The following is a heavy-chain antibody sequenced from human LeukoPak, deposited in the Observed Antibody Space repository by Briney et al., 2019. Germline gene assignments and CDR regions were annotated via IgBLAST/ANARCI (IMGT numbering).Heavy chain of an antibody. V-gene: IGHV3-23*01. D-gene: IGHD3-22*01. Sequence: GGSLRLSCEASGFTFSNYAMSWVRQAPGKGLEWVSGTSGSGGKVGYAGSVKGRFTISRDNSKNTLYLQMNSLRAEDTAVYYCAKARDDNYDINDNLDHWGQGTLVTVSS. CDR1: GFTFSNYA. CDR3: AKARDDNYDINDNLDH. CDR2: TSGSGGKV. J-gene: IGHJ4*02.